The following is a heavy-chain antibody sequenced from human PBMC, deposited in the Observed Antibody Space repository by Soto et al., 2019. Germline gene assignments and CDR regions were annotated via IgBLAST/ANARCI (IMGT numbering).Heavy chain of an antibody. CDR1: GGSISSGGYY. V-gene: IGHV4-31*03. J-gene: IGHJ6*02. CDR3: ARVDCSSTSCSDYYYYGMDV. CDR2: IYYSGST. D-gene: IGHD2-2*01. Sequence: QVQLQESGPGLVKPSQTLSLTCTVSGGSISSGGYYWSWIRQHPGKGLEWIGYIYYSGSTYYNPSLKSRVTISVHTSKNKFSLKLSSVTAADTAVYYCARVDCSSTSCSDYYYYGMDVWGQGTTVTVSS.